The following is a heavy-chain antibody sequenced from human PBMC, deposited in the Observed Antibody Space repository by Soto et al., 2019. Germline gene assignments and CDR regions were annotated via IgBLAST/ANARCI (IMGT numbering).Heavy chain of an antibody. V-gene: IGHV3-53*01. CDR3: ARVRYYDILTGLRPYFDN. CDR1: GFTVSSNY. D-gene: IGHD3-9*01. CDR2: IYSGGST. J-gene: IGHJ4*02. Sequence: GGSLRLSCAACGFTVSSNYMSWVRQAPGKGLEWVSVIYSGGSTYYADSVKGRFTISRDNSKNTLYLQMNSLRAEDTAVYYCARVRYYDILTGLRPYFDNWGQGTLVTVSS.